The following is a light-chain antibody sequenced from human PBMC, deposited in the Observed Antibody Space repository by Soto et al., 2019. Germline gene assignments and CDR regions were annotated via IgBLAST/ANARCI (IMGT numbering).Light chain of an antibody. Sequence: QSVLTQPASVSGSPGQSITISCTATSSDVGSFNYVSWYQHHPGKAPKLMIYEVTSRSSGVSNRFSGSKSGNTASLTISGHHAEDEADYYCVSYATSTTLYVFGSGTKGTV. CDR1: SSDVGSFNY. J-gene: IGLJ1*01. CDR3: VSYATSTTLYV. CDR2: EVT. V-gene: IGLV2-14*01.